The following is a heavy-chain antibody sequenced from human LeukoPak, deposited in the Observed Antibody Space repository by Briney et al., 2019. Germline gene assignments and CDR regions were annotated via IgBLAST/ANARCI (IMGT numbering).Heavy chain of an antibody. CDR3: ARGSTYYDSSGQVPFDY. J-gene: IGHJ4*02. V-gene: IGHV3-48*01. CDR1: GFTFSNAW. Sequence: GGSLRLSCAASGFTFSNAWMNWVRQAPGKGLEWGSYISGSSSTIYYADSVKGRFTISRDNGKNTLYLQMNSLRAEDTAVYYCARGSTYYDSSGQVPFDYWGQGTLVTVSS. D-gene: IGHD3-22*01. CDR2: ISGSSSTI.